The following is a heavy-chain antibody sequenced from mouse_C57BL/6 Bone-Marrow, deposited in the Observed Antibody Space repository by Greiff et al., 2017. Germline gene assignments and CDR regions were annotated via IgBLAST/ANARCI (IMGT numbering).Heavy chain of an antibody. CDR2: SRNKANDYTT. CDR1: GFTFSDFY. J-gene: IGHJ4*01. D-gene: IGHD1-1*02. CDR3: ARAVYGGNAMDY. V-gene: IGHV7-1*01. Sequence: EVQGVESGGGLVQSGRSLRLSCATSGFTFSDFYMEWVRQAPGKGLEWIAASRNKANDYTTEYSASVKGRFIVSRDTSQSILYLQMNALRADDTAIYYCARAVYGGNAMDYWGQGTSVTVAS.